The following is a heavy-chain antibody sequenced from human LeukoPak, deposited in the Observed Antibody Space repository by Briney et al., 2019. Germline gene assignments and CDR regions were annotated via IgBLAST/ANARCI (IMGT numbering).Heavy chain of an antibody. CDR1: GYTFTSYA. CDR2: INAGNGNT. V-gene: IGHV1-3*01. CDR3: ARDLKYYYGSGSPPSHYYYYGMDV. Sequence: ASVKVSCKASGYTFTSYAMHWVRQAPGQRLEWMGWINAGNGNTKYSQKFQGRVTITRDTSASTAYMELSSLRSEGTAEYYCARDLKYYYGSGSPPSHYYYYGMDVWGQGTTVTVSS. D-gene: IGHD3-10*01. J-gene: IGHJ6*02.